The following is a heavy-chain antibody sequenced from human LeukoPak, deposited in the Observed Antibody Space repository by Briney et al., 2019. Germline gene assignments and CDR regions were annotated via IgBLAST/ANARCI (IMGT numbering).Heavy chain of an antibody. D-gene: IGHD2-21*01. J-gene: IGHJ4*02. Sequence: GGSLRLSCEASGFTFSSAWMSWVRQAPGKRLEWVGLIKSKADGETIDYAAPVKGRFTISRDDSKDTLYMQMNSLKIEDTAVYYCITDIPSEIYPFDNWGQGTLVTVSS. CDR3: ITDIPSEIYPFDN. CDR1: GFTFSSAW. V-gene: IGHV3-15*01. CDR2: IKSKADGETI.